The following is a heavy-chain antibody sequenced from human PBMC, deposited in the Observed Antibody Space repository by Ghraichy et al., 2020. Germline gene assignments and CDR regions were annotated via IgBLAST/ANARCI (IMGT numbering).Heavy chain of an antibody. CDR2: IKQDGSEK. D-gene: IGHD3-16*01. Sequence: GESLNISCAASGFTFSSYWMSWVRQAPGKGLEWVANIKQDGSEKYYVDSVKGRFTISRDNAKNSLYLQMNSLRAEDTAVYYCARGGIPPNWYFDLWGRGTLVIVSS. V-gene: IGHV3-7*01. CDR3: ARGGIPPNWYFDL. J-gene: IGHJ2*01. CDR1: GFTFSSYW.